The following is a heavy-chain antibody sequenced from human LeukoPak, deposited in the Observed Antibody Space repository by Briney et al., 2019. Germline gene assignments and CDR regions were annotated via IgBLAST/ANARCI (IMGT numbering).Heavy chain of an antibody. Sequence: ASVKVSCKASGYTFTGYYMHWVRQAPAQGLEWMGWINPNSGGTNYAQKFQGRVTMTRDTSISTAYMELSRLRSDDTAVYYCARVFGRCSGGSCYSINWFHPWGQGTLVTVSS. D-gene: IGHD2-15*01. J-gene: IGHJ5*02. CDR3: ARVFGRCSGGSCYSINWFHP. CDR1: GYTFTGYY. CDR2: INPNSGGT. V-gene: IGHV1-2*02.